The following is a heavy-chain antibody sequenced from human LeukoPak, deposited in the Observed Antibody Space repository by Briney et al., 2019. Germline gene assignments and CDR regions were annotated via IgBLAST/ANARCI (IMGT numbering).Heavy chain of an antibody. D-gene: IGHD3-3*01. CDR2: INHSGST. V-gene: IGHV4-34*01. CDR1: GGSISGYY. Sequence: SETLSLTCTVSGGSISGYYWSWIRQPPGKGLEWIGEINHSGSTNYNPSLKSRVTISVDTSKNQFSLKLSSVTAADTAVYYCARVVRIFGVVIRSRSGDYFDYWGQGTLVTVSS. J-gene: IGHJ4*02. CDR3: ARVVRIFGVVIRSRSGDYFDY.